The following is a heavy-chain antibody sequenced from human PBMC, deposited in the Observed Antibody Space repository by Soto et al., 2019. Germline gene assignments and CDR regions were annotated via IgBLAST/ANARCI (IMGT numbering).Heavy chain of an antibody. D-gene: IGHD3-22*01. J-gene: IGHJ4*02. CDR1: GFTFDDYA. CDR2: ISWNSGNI. CDR3: TRPRYDGSGTPFDY. V-gene: IGHV3-9*01. Sequence: PRLSCAASGFTFDDYAMHWVRQVLGKGLEWVSSISWNSGNIGYADSVKGRFTISRDNAQNTLYLQMNGLRADDTAVYYCTRPRYDGSGTPFDYWGQGTLVTVSS.